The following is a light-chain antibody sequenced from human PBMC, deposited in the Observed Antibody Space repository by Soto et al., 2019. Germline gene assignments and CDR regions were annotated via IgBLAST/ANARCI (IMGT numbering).Light chain of an antibody. Sequence: DIQLTQSPSFLSASVGDRVTITCRASQGISSYLAWYQQKPGKAPKLLIYAASTLQSGVPSRFSGSGSGTEFTLTISSLQPEDFATYYCQQYSSYPLTFGGGTKVDI. J-gene: IGKJ4*01. V-gene: IGKV1-9*01. CDR1: QGISSY. CDR3: QQYSSYPLT. CDR2: AAS.